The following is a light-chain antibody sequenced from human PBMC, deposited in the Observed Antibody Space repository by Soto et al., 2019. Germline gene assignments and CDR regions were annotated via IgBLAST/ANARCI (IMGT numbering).Light chain of an antibody. CDR1: QSVRSN. CDR3: QQYNNWPPWT. Sequence: EIVMTQSPATLSVSPGETATLSCGASQSVRSNLAWYQQKPGQAPRLLIYGVSTRATGIPARFSGSGSGTEFTLTISSLQSEDFAVYYCQQYNNWPPWTFGQGTKV. J-gene: IGKJ1*01. CDR2: GVS. V-gene: IGKV3-15*01.